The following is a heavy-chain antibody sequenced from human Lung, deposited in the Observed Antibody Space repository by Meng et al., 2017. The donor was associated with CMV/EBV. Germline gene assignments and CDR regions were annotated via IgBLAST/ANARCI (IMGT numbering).Heavy chain of an antibody. D-gene: IGHD2-21*01. V-gene: IGHV4-38-2*01. CDR2: NDSGDT. CDR3: VRHIIVVPSRGYGGAV. Sequence: SETLSLTCHVSGHSVANDYFWGWVRQSPRTGLEWVGINDSGDTFYNPSLKSRVEISIDRPGYQFSLTLRSVTAADTAVYYCVRHIIVVPSRGYGGAVWGQGTXVTVSS. CDR1: GHSVANDYF. J-gene: IGHJ6*02.